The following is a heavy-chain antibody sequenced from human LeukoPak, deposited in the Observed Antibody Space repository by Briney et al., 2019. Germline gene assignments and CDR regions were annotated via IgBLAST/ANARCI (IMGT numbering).Heavy chain of an antibody. CDR3: ARGRLRSMYGFG. Sequence: TSETLSLTCIVSGGSISSYYWSWIRQHPGKGLEWIGYIYNSGSTYYNPSLKSRVTISVDTSKNQFSLRLSSVTAADTAVYYCARGRLRSMYGFGWGQGTLVTVSS. CDR2: IYNSGST. J-gene: IGHJ4*02. CDR1: GGSISSYY. D-gene: IGHD3-10*01. V-gene: IGHV4-59*06.